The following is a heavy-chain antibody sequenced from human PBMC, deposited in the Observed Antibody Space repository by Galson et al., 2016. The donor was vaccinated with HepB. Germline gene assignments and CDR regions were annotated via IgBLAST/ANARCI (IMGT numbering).Heavy chain of an antibody. CDR1: GFTFSDYY. J-gene: IGHJ4*02. Sequence: SLRLSCAASGFTFSDYYMNWIRQAPGKGLEWVSHISSSRRTIHYADSVKGRFTISRDNAKNSLYLQMDSLRAEDTAVYYCARDGDTAMLTANYYFDYWGQGTLVTVSS. CDR3: ARDGDTAMLTANYYFDY. D-gene: IGHD5-18*01. CDR2: ISSSRRTI. V-gene: IGHV3-11*04.